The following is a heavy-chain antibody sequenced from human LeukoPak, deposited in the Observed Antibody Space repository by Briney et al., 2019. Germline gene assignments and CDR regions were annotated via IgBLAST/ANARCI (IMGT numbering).Heavy chain of an antibody. V-gene: IGHV3-21*01. Sequence: GGSLRLSCAASGFAFSTYSMNWVRQPPGKGLEWVASISLSSASIYYADSVKGRFTISRDNAKNSLYLQMNSLRAEDTAVYYCARERGYYDSSDYWGQGTLVTVSS. D-gene: IGHD3-22*01. J-gene: IGHJ4*02. CDR1: GFAFSTYS. CDR2: ISLSSASI. CDR3: ARERGYYDSSDY.